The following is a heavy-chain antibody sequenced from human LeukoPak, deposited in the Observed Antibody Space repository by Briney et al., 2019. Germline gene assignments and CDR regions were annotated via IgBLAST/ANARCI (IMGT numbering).Heavy chain of an antibody. CDR2: INPSGGTT. CDR3: ARGHLGYYYDSSGQDYYYYGMDL. D-gene: IGHD3-22*01. V-gene: IGHV1-46*01. CDR1: GYTFTIYY. Sequence: ASVKVSCKASGYTFTIYYLHWVRQAPGQGLEWMGIINPSGGTTIYAQKFQGRVTMTRDTSTSTVYMELSNLRSDDTAVYYCARGHLGYYYDSSGQDYYYYGMDLWGQGTTVTVSS. J-gene: IGHJ6*02.